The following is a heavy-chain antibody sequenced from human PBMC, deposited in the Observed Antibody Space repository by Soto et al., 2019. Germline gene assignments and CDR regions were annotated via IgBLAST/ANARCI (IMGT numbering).Heavy chain of an antibody. Sequence: GGSLRLSCAASGFTFSNYAMSWVRRAPGRGLEWVSTISGSGANTYYPDSVKGRFTISRDNSKNTLYLQMNSLRAEDTAVYYCAKDWVLTDPWGQGTLVTVSS. D-gene: IGHD2-2*03. J-gene: IGHJ5*02. CDR3: AKDWVLTDP. CDR2: ISGSGANT. CDR1: GFTFSNYA. V-gene: IGHV3-23*01.